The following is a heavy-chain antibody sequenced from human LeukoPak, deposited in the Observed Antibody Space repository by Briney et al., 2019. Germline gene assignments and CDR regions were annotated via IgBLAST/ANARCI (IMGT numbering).Heavy chain of an antibody. J-gene: IGHJ2*01. CDR3: ARGHDSSGLNWYFDL. CDR1: GYTFTSYY. V-gene: IGHV1-46*01. D-gene: IGHD3-22*01. CDR2: INPNGGST. Sequence: ASVKVSCKASGYTFTSYYLHWVRQAPGQGLAWMGIINPNGGSTTYAQKFQGRVTMTRDTSTSTVYMEVSSLRSEDTAVYYCARGHDSSGLNWYFDLGGGGTLVTVSS.